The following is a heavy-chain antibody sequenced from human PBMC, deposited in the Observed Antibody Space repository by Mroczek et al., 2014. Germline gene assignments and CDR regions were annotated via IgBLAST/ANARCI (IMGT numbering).Heavy chain of an antibody. D-gene: IGHD6-6*01. J-gene: IGHJ6*03. CDR3: ARGIAARLGYYYYYMDV. CDR2: INHSGST. CDR1: GGSFSGYY. V-gene: IGHV4-34*01. Sequence: GAGLLKPSETLSLTCAVYGGSFSGYYWSWIRQPPGKGLEWIGEINHSGSTNYNPSLESRVTISVDTSKNQFSLKLSSVTAADTAVYYCARGIAARLGYYYYYMDVWGKGTTVTVSS.